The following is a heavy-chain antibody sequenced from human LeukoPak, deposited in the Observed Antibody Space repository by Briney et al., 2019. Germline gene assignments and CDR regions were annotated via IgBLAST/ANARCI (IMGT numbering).Heavy chain of an antibody. CDR1: GGSFSGYY. CDR2: INHSGST. CDR3: ARGKIVLTMLRGAKNSWAFDY. D-gene: IGHD3-10*01. V-gene: IGHV4-34*01. Sequence: AQTLSLTCAVYGGSFSGYYWSWIRQPPGKGLEWLGEINHSGSTNYNPSLKSRVTISVDTSKNQFSLKLSSVTAADTAVYYCARGKIVLTMLRGAKNSWAFDYWGQGTLVTVSS. J-gene: IGHJ4*02.